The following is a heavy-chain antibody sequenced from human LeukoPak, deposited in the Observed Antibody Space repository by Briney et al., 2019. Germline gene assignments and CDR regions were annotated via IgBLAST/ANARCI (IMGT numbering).Heavy chain of an antibody. CDR1: GYTFTGYY. CDR3: ARDGPGRRGYFDY. V-gene: IGHV1-2*02. J-gene: IGHJ4*02. Sequence: GASVKVSCKASGYTFTGYYVHWVRQAPGQGLEWMGWINPNSGGTNYAQKFQGRVTMTRDTSISTAYMELSRLRSDDTAVYYCARDGPGRRGYFDYWGQGTLVTVSS. CDR2: INPNSGGT. D-gene: IGHD3-10*01.